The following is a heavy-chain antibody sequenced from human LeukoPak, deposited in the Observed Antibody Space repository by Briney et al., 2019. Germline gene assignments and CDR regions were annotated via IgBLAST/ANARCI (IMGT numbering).Heavy chain of an antibody. D-gene: IGHD2-8*01. V-gene: IGHV1-69*13. CDR2: IIPIFGTA. J-gene: IGHJ6*03. CDR3: ARSRMVPVYYYYYMDV. CDR1: GGTFSSYA. Sequence: ASVKVSCKASGGTFSSYAISWVRQAPGQGLEWMGGIIPIFGTANYAQKFQGRVTITADESTSTAYMELSSLRSEDTAVYYCARSRMVPVYYYYYMDVWGKGTTVTISS.